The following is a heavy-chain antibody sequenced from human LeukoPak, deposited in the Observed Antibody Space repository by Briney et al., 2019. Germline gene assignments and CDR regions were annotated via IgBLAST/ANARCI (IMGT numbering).Heavy chain of an antibody. D-gene: IGHD3-10*01. Sequence: GSLRLSCAASGFTFSSYSMNWVRQAPGKGLEWVSSIISSSIYIYYPDSVKGRFTISRDNAKSSLYLQMNSLRAEDTAVYYCARDPTTYGSGSYYYYFDQWGQGTLVTVSS. CDR2: IISSSIYI. V-gene: IGHV3-21*01. CDR3: ARDPTTYGSGSYYYYFDQ. J-gene: IGHJ4*02. CDR1: GFTFSSYS.